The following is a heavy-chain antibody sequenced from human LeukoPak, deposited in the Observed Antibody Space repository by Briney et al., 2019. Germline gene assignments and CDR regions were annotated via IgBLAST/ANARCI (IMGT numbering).Heavy chain of an antibody. CDR3: AKHGCTGTRCYINY. J-gene: IGHJ4*02. D-gene: IGHD2-2*02. CDR1: GFTFSSYS. V-gene: IGHV3-23*01. Sequence: GGSLRLSCAASGFTFSSYSMNWVRQAPGKGLEWASIMSGGGETTYYADSVRGRFTISRDNSKNTLYLQMNSLRAEDTAVYYCAKHGCTGTRCYINYWGQGTLVTVPS. CDR2: MSGGGETT.